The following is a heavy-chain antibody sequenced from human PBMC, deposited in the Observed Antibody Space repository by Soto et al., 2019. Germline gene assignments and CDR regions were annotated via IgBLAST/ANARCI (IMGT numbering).Heavy chain of an antibody. CDR1: VFTFSTYA. Sequence: LRLSCAASVFTFSTYALSWVRQAPGKGLEWVSAISANGQGIYYADSVRGRFTISRNNSKNTIFLHMDSLRAEDTAVYYCAKDRNYPRDQFHYWGQGTLVTVSS. V-gene: IGHV3-23*01. CDR3: AKDRNYPRDQFHY. J-gene: IGHJ4*02. D-gene: IGHD1-7*01. CDR2: ISANGQGI.